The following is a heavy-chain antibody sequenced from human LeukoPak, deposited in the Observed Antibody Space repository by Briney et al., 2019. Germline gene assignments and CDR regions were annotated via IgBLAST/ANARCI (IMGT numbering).Heavy chain of an antibody. V-gene: IGHV3-21*04. Sequence: GGSLRLSCAASGFTFSSYSMNWVRQAPGKGLEWVSSISSSSSYIYYADSVKGRSTISRDNAKNSLYLQMNSLRAEDTAVYYCAKELTSVTPPDAIDIWGQGTMVTVSS. J-gene: IGHJ3*02. CDR2: ISSSSSYI. D-gene: IGHD4-17*01. CDR1: GFTFSSYS. CDR3: AKELTSVTPPDAIDI.